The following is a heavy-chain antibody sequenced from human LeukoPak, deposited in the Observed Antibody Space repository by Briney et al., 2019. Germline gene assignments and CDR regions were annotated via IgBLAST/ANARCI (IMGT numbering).Heavy chain of an antibody. J-gene: IGHJ4*02. Sequence: GGSLRLSCAASGFTFSSYWMSWVRQAPGKGLEWVSAISGSGGSTYYADSVKGRFTISRDNSKNTLYLQMNSLRAEDTAVYYCAKDLDYGGYFDYWGQGTLVTVSS. CDR3: AKDLDYGGYFDY. D-gene: IGHD4-23*01. CDR1: GFTFSSYW. V-gene: IGHV3-23*01. CDR2: ISGSGGST.